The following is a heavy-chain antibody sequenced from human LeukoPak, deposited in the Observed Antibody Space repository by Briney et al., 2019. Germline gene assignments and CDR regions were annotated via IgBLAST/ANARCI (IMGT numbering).Heavy chain of an antibody. CDR3: AKDNYGSSVY. CDR2: ISGSGGST. CDR1: GFTFSDHY. Sequence: PGGSLRLSCAASGFTFSDHYLDWVRQAPGKGLEWVSGISGSGGSTYYADSVKGRFTISRDNSKNMLYLQMNSLRAEDTAVYYCAKDNYGSSVYWGQGTLVTVSS. D-gene: IGHD3-10*01. V-gene: IGHV3-23*01. J-gene: IGHJ4*02.